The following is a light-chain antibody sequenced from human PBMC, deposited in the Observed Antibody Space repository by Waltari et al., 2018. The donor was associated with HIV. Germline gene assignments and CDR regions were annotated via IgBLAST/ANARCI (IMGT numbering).Light chain of an antibody. CDR2: DVD. V-gene: IGLV2-14*03. CDR3: SSYTTTNTVV. Sequence: QSALTQPASVSGSPGQSITISCSVTSSALPTYNFVSWYHKHPDKAPKLLIYDVDTRPSGVPRRFSGSKSGDTASLTISAIQADDEADYFCSSYTTTNTVVFGGGTKVSVL. J-gene: IGLJ2*01. CDR1: SSALPTYNF.